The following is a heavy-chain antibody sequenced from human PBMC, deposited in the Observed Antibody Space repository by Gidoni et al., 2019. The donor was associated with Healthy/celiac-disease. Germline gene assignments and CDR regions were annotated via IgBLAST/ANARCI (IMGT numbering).Heavy chain of an antibody. J-gene: IGHJ6*02. CDR2: IYYSGST. CDR3: ARDSVVVPAAMISYYYYGMDV. Sequence: QLQLQESGPGLVKPSETLSLPCTVSGGSISSSSYYWGWIRQPPGKGLAWIGSIYYSGSTYYNPSLKSRVTISVDTSKNQFSLKLSSVTAADTAVYYCARDSVVVPAAMISYYYYGMDVWGQGTTVTVSS. V-gene: IGHV4-39*07. CDR1: GGSISSSSYY. D-gene: IGHD2-2*01.